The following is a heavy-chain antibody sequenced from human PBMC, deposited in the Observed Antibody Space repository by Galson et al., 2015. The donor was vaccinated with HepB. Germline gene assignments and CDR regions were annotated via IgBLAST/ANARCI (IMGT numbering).Heavy chain of an antibody. CDR3: ARGIYGPQNYYYYYYMDV. J-gene: IGHJ6*03. CDR2: MNPNSGNT. CDR1: GYTFTSYD. D-gene: IGHD3-10*01. Sequence: SVKVSCKASGYTFTSYDINWVRQATGQGLEWMGWMNPNSGNTGYAQKFQGRVTMTRNTSISTAYMELSSLRSEDTAVYYCARGIYGPQNYYYYYYMDVWGKGTTVTVSS. V-gene: IGHV1-8*01.